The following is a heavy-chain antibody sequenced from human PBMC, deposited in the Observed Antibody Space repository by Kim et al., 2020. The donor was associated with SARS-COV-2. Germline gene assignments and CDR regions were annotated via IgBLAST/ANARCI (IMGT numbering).Heavy chain of an antibody. CDR3: VRGMVVMATPEYFQH. V-gene: IGHV3-64D*06. CDR2: ISSNGGST. J-gene: IGHJ1*01. D-gene: IGHD2-21*01. CDR1: GFTFSSYA. Sequence: GSLRLSCSASGFTFSSYAMHWVRQAPGKGLEYVSAISSNGGSTYYADSVKGRFTISRDNSKNTLYLQMSSLRAEDTAVYYCVRGMVVMATPEYFQHWGQGTLVTVSS.